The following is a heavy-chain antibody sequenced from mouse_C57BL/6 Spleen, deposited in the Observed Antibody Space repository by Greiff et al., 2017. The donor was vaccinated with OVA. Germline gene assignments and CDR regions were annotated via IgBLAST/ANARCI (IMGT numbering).Heavy chain of an antibody. V-gene: IGHV1-4*01. D-gene: IGHD4-1*01. J-gene: IGHJ3*01. Sequence: VKLQQSGADLARPGASVKMSCKASGYTFTSYTMHWVKQRPGQGLEWIGYINPSSGYTKYNQKFKDKATLTADKSSSTAYMQLSSLTSEDSAVYYGARGGDWDAWFAYWGQGTLVTVSA. CDR3: ARGGDWDAWFAY. CDR2: INPSSGYT. CDR1: GYTFTSYT.